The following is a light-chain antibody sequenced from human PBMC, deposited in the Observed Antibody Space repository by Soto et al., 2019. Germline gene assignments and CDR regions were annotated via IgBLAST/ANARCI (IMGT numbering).Light chain of an antibody. J-gene: IGKJ4*01. CDR3: QQRSNWPSLT. V-gene: IGKV3-11*01. CDR2: GAS. CDR1: QSVSSY. Sequence: EVVLTQSPATLSLSPGERATLSCRASQSVSSYLAWYQQKPGQAPRLLIFGASNRATGIPARFSGSGSGTDFTLTINSLEPEDSAVYYCQQRSNWPSLTFGGGTKVDIK.